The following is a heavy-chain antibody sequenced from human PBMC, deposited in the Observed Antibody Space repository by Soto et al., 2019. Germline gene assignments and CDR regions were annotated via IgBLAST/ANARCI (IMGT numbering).Heavy chain of an antibody. J-gene: IGHJ3*02. CDR2: INPNSGGT. CDR3: TRAYSALGDAFDI. CDR1: GYTFTGCY. V-gene: IGHV1-2*04. Sequence: QVQLVQSGAEVKKPGASVKVSCKASGYTFTGCYLHWVRQAPGPGLEWMGWINPNSGGTHYAQKFQGWVTMNRATSISTAYMALSRRRSDDTAVYDCTRAYSALGDAFDIWGQGTMVTVSS. D-gene: IGHD2-15*01.